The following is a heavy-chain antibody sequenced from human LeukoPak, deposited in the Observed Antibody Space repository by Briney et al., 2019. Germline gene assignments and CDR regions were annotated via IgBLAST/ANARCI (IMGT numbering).Heavy chain of an antibody. CDR3: ARALDYDILTGYYNRDDAFDI. V-gene: IGHV4-4*07. CDR1: GGSISSYY. D-gene: IGHD3-9*01. CDR2: IYTSGST. Sequence: SETLSLTCTVSGGSISSYYWSWIRQPAGKGLEWIGRIYTSGSTNYNPSLKSRVTISVDTSKNQFSLKLSSVTAADTAVYYCARALDYDILTGYYNRDDAFDIWGQGTMVTVSS. J-gene: IGHJ3*02.